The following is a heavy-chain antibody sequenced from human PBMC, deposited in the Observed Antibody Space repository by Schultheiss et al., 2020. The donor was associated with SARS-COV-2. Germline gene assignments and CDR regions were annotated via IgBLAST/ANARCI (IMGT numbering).Heavy chain of an antibody. CDR1: GFTFSSYA. CDR2: ISGSSSYI. CDR3: ARGLRSGYRTVDY. J-gene: IGHJ4*02. D-gene: IGHD3-3*01. V-gene: IGHV3-21*01. Sequence: GGSLRLSCAASGFTFSSYAMHWVRQAPGKGLEWVSSISGSSSYIYYADSVKGRFTISRDNSKNTLYLQMNSLRAEDTAVYYCARGLRSGYRTVDYWGQGTLVTVSS.